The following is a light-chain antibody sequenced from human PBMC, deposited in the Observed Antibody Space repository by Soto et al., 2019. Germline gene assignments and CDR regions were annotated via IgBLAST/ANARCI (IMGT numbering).Light chain of an antibody. CDR1: QSVSSY. CDR3: QQRVNEPPLT. J-gene: IGKJ4*01. V-gene: IGKV3-11*01. CDR2: DAS. Sequence: EIVLTQSPATLSLSPGERVTLSCSASQSVSSYLACYQQKPGHAPRLLIYDASNRATGIPARFSGSGSGTGFPLTISSLEPEYFAVYCCQQRVNEPPLTFGGGTKVEIK.